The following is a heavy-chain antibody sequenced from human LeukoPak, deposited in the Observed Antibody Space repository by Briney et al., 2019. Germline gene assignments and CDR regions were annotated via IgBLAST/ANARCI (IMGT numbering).Heavy chain of an antibody. CDR2: ISHSGST. Sequence: PSETLSLTCAVYGGSFSGYYWSWIRQPPGKGLEWIGEISHSGSTNYNPSLKSRVTISVDTSKNQFSLKLSSVTAADTAVYYCAALTRRVTIFGVVINGYFDYWGQGTLVTVSS. CDR3: AALTRRVTIFGVVINGYFDY. V-gene: IGHV4-34*01. J-gene: IGHJ4*02. CDR1: GGSFSGYY. D-gene: IGHD3-3*01.